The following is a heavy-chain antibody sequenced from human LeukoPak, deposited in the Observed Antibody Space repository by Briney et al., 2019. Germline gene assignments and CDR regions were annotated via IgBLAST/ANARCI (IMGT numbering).Heavy chain of an antibody. CDR3: ARGDLRYCSSTSCYKGGYNWFDP. V-gene: IGHV1-8*01. CDR2: MNPNRGNT. CDR1: GYTFTSYD. Sequence: GASVKVSCKASGYTFTSYDINWVRQATGQGLEWMGWMNPNRGNTGYAQKFQGRVTMTRNTSISTAYMELSSLRSEDTAVYYCARGDLRYCSSTSCYKGGYNWFDPWGQGTLVTVSS. J-gene: IGHJ5*02. D-gene: IGHD2-2*02.